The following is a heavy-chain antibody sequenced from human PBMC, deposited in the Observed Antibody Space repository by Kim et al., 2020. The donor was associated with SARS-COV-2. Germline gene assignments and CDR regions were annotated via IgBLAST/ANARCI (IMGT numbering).Heavy chain of an antibody. CDR3: ATVPPDDSSAHREGYYYYYGMDV. D-gene: IGHD3-22*01. Sequence: SVKVSCKASGGTFSSYAISWVRQAPGQGLEWMGGIIPIFGTANYAQKFQGRVTITADESTSTAYMELSSLRSEDTAVYYCATVPPDDSSAHREGYYYYYGMDVWGQGTTVTVSS. J-gene: IGHJ6*02. V-gene: IGHV1-69*13. CDR2: IIPIFGTA. CDR1: GGTFSSYA.